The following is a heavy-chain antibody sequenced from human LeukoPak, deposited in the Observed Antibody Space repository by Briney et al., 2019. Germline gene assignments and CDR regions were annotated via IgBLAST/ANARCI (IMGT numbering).Heavy chain of an antibody. CDR3: ARASRGYCSGGSCYPY. V-gene: IGHV1-8*01. CDR1: GYTFTSYD. CDR2: MNPNSGNT. D-gene: IGHD2-15*01. J-gene: IGHJ4*02. Sequence: ASVKVSCKASGYTFTSYDINWVRQATGQGLEWMGWMNPNSGNTGYAQKFQGRVTMTRNTSISTAYMELSSLRSEDTAVYYCARASRGYCSGGSCYPYWGQGTLVTVSS.